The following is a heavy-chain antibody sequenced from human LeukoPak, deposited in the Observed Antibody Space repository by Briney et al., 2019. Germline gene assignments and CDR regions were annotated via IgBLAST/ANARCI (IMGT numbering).Heavy chain of an antibody. V-gene: IGHV1-69*04. J-gene: IGHJ6*02. Sequence: SVKVSCKASGGTFSSYAISWVRQAPGQGLEWMGRIIPILGIANYAQKFQGRVTITADKSTSTAYMELSSLRSEDTAVYYCARDHHPAIVVAPAYYYGMDVWGQGTTVTVSS. CDR1: GGTFSSYA. CDR2: IIPILGIA. D-gene: IGHD2-2*01. CDR3: ARDHHPAIVVAPAYYYGMDV.